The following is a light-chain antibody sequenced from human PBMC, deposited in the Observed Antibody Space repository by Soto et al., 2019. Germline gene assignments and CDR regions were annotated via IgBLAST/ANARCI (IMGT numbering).Light chain of an antibody. CDR3: QQSYNPPLT. CDR2: TAS. J-gene: IGKJ1*01. CDR1: QSIKKN. Sequence: DIQMTQSPSSLSASVGDRVTITCRASQSIKKNLNWYQQKPGKAPNLLIYTASSLQSGVPSRFSGSGSGTDFTLTISSLQPGDFATYYCQQSYNPPLTFGQGTKVEIK. V-gene: IGKV1-39*01.